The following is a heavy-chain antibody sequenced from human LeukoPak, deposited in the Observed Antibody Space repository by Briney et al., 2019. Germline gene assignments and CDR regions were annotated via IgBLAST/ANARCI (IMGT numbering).Heavy chain of an antibody. D-gene: IGHD5-24*01. J-gene: IGHJ4*02. V-gene: IGHV1-18*01. CDR1: GYTFTSYA. Sequence: ASVKVSCKASGYTFTSYAMHWVRQAPGQRLEWMGWISAYNGNTNYAQKLQGRVTMTTDTSTSTAYMELRSLRSDDTAVYYCARVRTEKRRDGYNGSTDYWGQGTLVTVSS. CDR3: ARVRTEKRRDGYNGSTDY. CDR2: ISAYNGNT.